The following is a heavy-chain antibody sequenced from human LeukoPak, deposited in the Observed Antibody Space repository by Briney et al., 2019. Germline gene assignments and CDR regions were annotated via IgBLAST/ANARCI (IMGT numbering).Heavy chain of an antibody. Sequence: GGSLRLSCAVSGFTFSGFSMSWVRQAPGKGLEWVAKMNEYGSEIFYVDSVKGRFTISRNNAKNSLYLQMNRLRAEDTAVYYCARPRGCGSSRCNNFDYWGQGTLVTVSS. D-gene: IGHD2-2*01. CDR1: GFTFSGFS. J-gene: IGHJ4*02. CDR3: ARPRGCGSSRCNNFDY. CDR2: MNEYGSEI. V-gene: IGHV3-7*01.